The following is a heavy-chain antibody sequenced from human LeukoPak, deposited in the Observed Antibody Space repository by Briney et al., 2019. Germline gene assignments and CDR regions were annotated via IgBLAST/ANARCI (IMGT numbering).Heavy chain of an antibody. CDR1: GFTFSSYA. CDR2: ISYDGSNK. Sequence: GGSLRLSCAASGFTFSSYAMHWVRQAPGKGLEWVAVISYDGSNKYYADSVKGRFTISRDNSKNTLYLQMNSLRAEDTAVYYCATLAVAGTNFDYWGQGTLVTVSS. CDR3: ATLAVAGTNFDY. J-gene: IGHJ4*02. D-gene: IGHD6-19*01. V-gene: IGHV3-30-3*01.